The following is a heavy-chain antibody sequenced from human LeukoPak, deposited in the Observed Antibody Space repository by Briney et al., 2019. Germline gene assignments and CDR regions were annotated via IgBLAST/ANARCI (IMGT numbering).Heavy chain of an antibody. J-gene: IGHJ5*02. V-gene: IGHV1-18*01. D-gene: IGHD3-22*01. CDR1: GYTFTTYG. Sequence: ASVKVSCKASGYTFTTYGISWVRQAPRHGLEWMGWISGYNGNTNYAQKLQGRVTMTTDTSTSTAYMELRSLRSDDTAVYYCARVPGYYDNWFDPWGQGTLVTVSS. CDR3: ARVPGYYDNWFDP. CDR2: ISGYNGNT.